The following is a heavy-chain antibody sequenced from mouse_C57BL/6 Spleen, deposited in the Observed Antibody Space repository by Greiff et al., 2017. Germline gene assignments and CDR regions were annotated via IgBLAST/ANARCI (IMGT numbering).Heavy chain of an antibody. D-gene: IGHD1-1*01. CDR1: GFSLSTSGMG. CDR2: IYWDDDK. J-gene: IGHJ2*01. Sequence: QVQLKESGPGILQSSQTLSLTCSFSGFSLSTSGMGVSWLRQPSGKGLEWLAHIYWDDDKRYNPSLKSRLTISKDTSRNQVFLKITSVDTADTATYYCARRLYYYGSSYFDYWGQGTTLTVSA. CDR3: ARRLYYYGSSYFDY. V-gene: IGHV8-12*01.